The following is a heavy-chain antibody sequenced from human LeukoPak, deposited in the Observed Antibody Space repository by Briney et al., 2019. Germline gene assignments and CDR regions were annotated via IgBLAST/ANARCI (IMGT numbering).Heavy chain of an antibody. CDR3: ARTRRHYYGSGKNLTPWPAGLDV. J-gene: IGHJ6*02. D-gene: IGHD3-10*01. CDR2: SGST. V-gene: IGHV4-59*01. Sequence: SETLSLTCTVSGGSFSDYYWTWIRQSPGKGLEWIGYSGSTNYNSSLKSRVTISVDTSKRHFSLTLSSVTEADTAVYYCARTRRHYYGSGKNLTPWPAGLDVWGQGTTVIVS. CDR1: GGSFSDYY.